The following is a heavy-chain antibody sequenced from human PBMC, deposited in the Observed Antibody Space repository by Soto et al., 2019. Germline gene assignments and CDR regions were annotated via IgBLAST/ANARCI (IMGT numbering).Heavy chain of an antibody. D-gene: IGHD1-1*01. CDR2: IYYSGST. CDR3: ARDPGGNDL. V-gene: IGHV4-39*07. J-gene: IGHJ4*02. Sequence: SETLSLTCTVSGGSISSSSYYWGWIRQPPGKGLEWIGSIYYSGSTYYNPSLKSRVTISVDTSKNQFSLKLSSVTAADTAVYCCARDPGGNDLWGQGTLVTVSS. CDR1: GGSISSSSYY.